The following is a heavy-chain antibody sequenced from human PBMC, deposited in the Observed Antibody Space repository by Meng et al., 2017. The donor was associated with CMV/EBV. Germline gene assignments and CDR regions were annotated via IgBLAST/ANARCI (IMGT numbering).Heavy chain of an antibody. CDR3: AGASFWSGYYDY. D-gene: IGHD3-3*01. V-gene: IGHV4-39*01. CDR1: GGSISSSSYY. Sequence: SETLSLTCTVSGGSISSSSYYWGWIRQPPGKGLEWIGSIYYSGSTYYNPSLKSRVTISVDTSKNQFSLKLSSVTAADTAVYYCAGASFWSGYYDYWGQGTLVTVSS. CDR2: IYYSGST. J-gene: IGHJ4*02.